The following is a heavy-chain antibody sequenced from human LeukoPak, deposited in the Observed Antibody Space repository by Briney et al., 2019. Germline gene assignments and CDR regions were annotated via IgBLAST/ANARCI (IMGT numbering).Heavy chain of an antibody. CDR2: INPNSGGT. Sequence: GGPVKVSCKASGYTFTGYYMHWVRQAPGQGLEWMGWINPNSGGTNYAQKFQGRVTMTRDTSISTAYMELSRLRSDDTAVYYCARGQGLEMATLGGYWGQGTLVTVSS. CDR3: ARGQGLEMATLGGY. D-gene: IGHD5-24*01. V-gene: IGHV1-2*02. CDR1: GYTFTGYY. J-gene: IGHJ4*02.